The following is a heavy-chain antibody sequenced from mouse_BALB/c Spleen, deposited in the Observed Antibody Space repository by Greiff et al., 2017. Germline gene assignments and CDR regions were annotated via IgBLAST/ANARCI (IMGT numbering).Heavy chain of an antibody. V-gene: IGHV5-6-5*01. D-gene: IGHD2-14*01. CDR3: ARGYRYDAYYAMDY. CDR1: GFTFSSYA. Sequence: EVHLVESGGGLVKPGGSLKLSCAASGFTFSSYAMSWVRQTPEKRLEWVASISSGGSTYYPDSVKGRFTISRDNARNILYLQMSSLRSEDTAMYYCARGYRYDAYYAMDYWGQGTSVTVSS. CDR2: ISSGGST. J-gene: IGHJ4*01.